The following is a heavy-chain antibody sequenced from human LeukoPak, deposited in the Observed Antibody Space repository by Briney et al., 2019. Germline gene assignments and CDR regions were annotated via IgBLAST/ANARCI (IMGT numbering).Heavy chain of an antibody. D-gene: IGHD5-12*01. CDR2: IRQSGTT. Sequence: SETLSLTCTVSGYSISSGYYWGWIRQPPGEGLEWIGSIRQSGTTYHNPSLRSRVTISVDTSKNQFSLKVTSVTAADTAMYSCAREVRSGYFYFDYWGQGTLVTVSS. CDR1: GYSISSGYY. J-gene: IGHJ4*02. CDR3: AREVRSGYFYFDY. V-gene: IGHV4-38-2*02.